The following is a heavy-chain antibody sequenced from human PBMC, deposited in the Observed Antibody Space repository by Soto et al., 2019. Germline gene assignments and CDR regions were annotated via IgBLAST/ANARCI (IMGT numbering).Heavy chain of an antibody. Sequence: PGESLKISCGPSGYRFTSYWIAWVRQMPGKGLEWMGIIFPSASDTRYSPSFQGQVTISADRSTSTVFLQWASLKASDTAVYFCARKDKSGYFNWFDPWGQGTLVTVSS. J-gene: IGHJ5*02. D-gene: IGHD3-22*01. V-gene: IGHV5-51*01. CDR1: GYRFTSYW. CDR2: IFPSASDT. CDR3: ARKDKSGYFNWFDP.